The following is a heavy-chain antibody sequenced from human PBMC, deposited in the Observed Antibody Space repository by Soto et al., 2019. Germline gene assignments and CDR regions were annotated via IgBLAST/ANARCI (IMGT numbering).Heavy chain of an antibody. CDR3: ARVWGGAFDI. CDR2: IYYSGST. D-gene: IGHD3-10*01. V-gene: IGHV4-59*01. J-gene: IGHJ3*02. CDR1: GGSISSYY. Sequence: QVQLQESGPGLVKPSETLSLTCTVSGGSISSYYWSWIRQPPGKGLEWIGYIYYSGSTNYNPSLNGRVIISVDTSKNRFSLELSSVTAADTAVYYCARVWGGAFDIWGQGTMVTVSS.